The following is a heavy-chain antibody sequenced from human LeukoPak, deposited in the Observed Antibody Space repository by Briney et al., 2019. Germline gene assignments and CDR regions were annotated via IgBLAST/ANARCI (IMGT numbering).Heavy chain of an antibody. CDR3: ARDERYDSSGYPFDY. J-gene: IGHJ4*02. Sequence: ASVKLSCKASGYTFTSYGISWVRQAPGQGLEWVGWISAYNGNTNYAQKLQGRVNMTTDTSTSTAYMELSRLRSDDTAVFYCARDERYDSSGYPFDYWGQGTLVTVSS. V-gene: IGHV1-18*01. CDR2: ISAYNGNT. CDR1: GYTFTSYG. D-gene: IGHD3-22*01.